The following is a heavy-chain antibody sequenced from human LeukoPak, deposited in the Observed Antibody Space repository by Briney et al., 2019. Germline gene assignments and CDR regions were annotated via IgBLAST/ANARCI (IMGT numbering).Heavy chain of an antibody. J-gene: IGHJ4*02. CDR3: ARAPRITGTFSFDY. CDR1: GVSISSSNSY. D-gene: IGHD1-7*01. CDR2: IYYSGST. V-gene: IGHV4-39*07. Sequence: SETLSLTCTVSGVSISSSNSYWGWIRQPPGKGLEWIGSIYYSGSTYYHPSLKSRVTISVDTSKNQFSLKLSSVTAADTAVYYCARAPRITGTFSFDYWGQGTLVTVSS.